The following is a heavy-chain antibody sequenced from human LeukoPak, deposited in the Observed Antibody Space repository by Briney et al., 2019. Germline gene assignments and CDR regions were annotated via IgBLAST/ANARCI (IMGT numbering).Heavy chain of an antibody. J-gene: IGHJ4*02. Sequence: SETLSLTCAVYGGSFSGYYWSWVRQPPGKGLEWIGEINHSGSTNYNPSLKSRVTISVDTSKNQFSLKLSSVTAADTAVYYRARAGGGYYDFWSGYYTPFFDYWGQGTLVTVSS. V-gene: IGHV4-34*01. CDR2: INHSGST. D-gene: IGHD3-3*01. CDR3: ARAGGGYYDFWSGYYTPFFDY. CDR1: GGSFSGYY.